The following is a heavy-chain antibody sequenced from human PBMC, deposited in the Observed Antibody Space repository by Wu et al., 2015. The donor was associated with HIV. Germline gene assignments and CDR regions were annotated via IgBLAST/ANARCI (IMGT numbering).Heavy chain of an antibody. J-gene: IGHJ4*02. D-gene: IGHD2-2*01. V-gene: IGHV1-18*01. CDR3: VSSAGTSYYFDY. CDR2: ISAYNGNT. Sequence: QVQLVQSGAEVKKPGASVKVSCKASGYTFTSYGISWVRQAPGQGLEWMGWISAYNGNTNYAQKLQGRVTMTRDTSISTAYMELSRLRSADTAVYYCVSSAGTSYYFDYWGQGTLVTVSS. CDR1: GYTFTSYG.